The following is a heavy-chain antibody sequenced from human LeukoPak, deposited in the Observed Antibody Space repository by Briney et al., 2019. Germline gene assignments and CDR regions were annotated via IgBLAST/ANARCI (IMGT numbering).Heavy chain of an antibody. CDR2: INPNSGGT. J-gene: IGHJ5*02. CDR1: GYTFTGYY. V-gene: IGHV1-2*02. Sequence: ASVKLSCKASGYTFTGYYMHWVRQAPGQGLEWMGWINPNSGGTNYAQKFQGRVTMTRDTSISTAYMELSRLRSDDTAVYYCARDMGYSSGTYWFDPWGQGTLVTVSS. CDR3: ARDMGYSSGTYWFDP. D-gene: IGHD6-19*01.